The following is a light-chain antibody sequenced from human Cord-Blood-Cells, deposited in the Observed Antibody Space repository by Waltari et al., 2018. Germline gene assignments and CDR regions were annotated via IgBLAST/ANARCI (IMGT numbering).Light chain of an antibody. Sequence: EVVLTQSPATLSLSQGERDTLSCRASQSASGYLAWYQQKPGQAPRLLIYDASNRATGIPARFSGSGSGTDFTLTISSLEPEDFAVYYCQQRSNWPPITFGQGTRLEIK. CDR2: DAS. CDR3: QQRSNWPPIT. J-gene: IGKJ5*01. V-gene: IGKV3-11*01. CDR1: QSASGY.